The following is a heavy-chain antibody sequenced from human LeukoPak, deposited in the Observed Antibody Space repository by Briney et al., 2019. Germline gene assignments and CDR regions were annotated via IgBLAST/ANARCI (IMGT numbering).Heavy chain of an antibody. Sequence: AGGSLRLSCAASGFTVSSNYMSWVRQAPGKGLEWVSVIYSGGSTYYADSVKGRFTISRDNSKNTLYLQMNSLRAEDTAAYYCARDRHPLDYGGSDYWGQGTLVTVSS. CDR1: GFTVSSNY. J-gene: IGHJ4*02. CDR2: IYSGGST. V-gene: IGHV3-66*01. CDR3: ARDRHPLDYGGSDY. D-gene: IGHD4-23*01.